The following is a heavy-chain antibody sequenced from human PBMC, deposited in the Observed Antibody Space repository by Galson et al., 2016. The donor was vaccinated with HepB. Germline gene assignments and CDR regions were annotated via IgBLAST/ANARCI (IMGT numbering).Heavy chain of an antibody. CDR2: ISSGSAYR. CDR1: GFSFSSYS. D-gene: IGHD6-19*01. V-gene: IGHV3-21*01. Sequence: SLRLSCAASGFSFSSYSMNWVRQAPGKGLEWVSSISSGSAYRYYADSVKGRFTISRDNAKKSLYLQMNSLRAKDTAVYYCARMRYSSGWLDGFDIWGQGTMVTVSS. J-gene: IGHJ3*02. CDR3: ARMRYSSGWLDGFDI.